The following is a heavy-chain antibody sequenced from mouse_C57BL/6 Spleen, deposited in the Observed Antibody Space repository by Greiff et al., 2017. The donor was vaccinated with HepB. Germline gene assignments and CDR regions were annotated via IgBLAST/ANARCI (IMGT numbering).Heavy chain of an antibody. CDR2: IRKKANGYTT. V-gene: IGHV7-3*01. CDR1: GFTFTDYY. CDR3: ARWNGSSPWFAD. J-gene: IGHJ3*01. Sequence: EVQLVESGGGLVQPGGSLSLSCAASGFTFTDYYMSWVRQPPGKALEWLGFIRKKANGYTTEYSESVKGRFTISRDNTQCSLYLQMNALRAEDSATYYGARWNGSSPWFADWGQGTLVTVSA. D-gene: IGHD1-1*01.